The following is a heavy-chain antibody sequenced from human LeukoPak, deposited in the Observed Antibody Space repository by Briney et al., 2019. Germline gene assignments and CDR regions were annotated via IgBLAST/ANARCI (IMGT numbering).Heavy chain of an antibody. V-gene: IGHV3-21*01. Sequence: GGSLRLSCAASGFTFSSYSMNWVRQAPGKGLEWVSSISSSSSYIYYADSVKGRFTISRDNAKNSLYLQMNSLRAEDTAVYYCARRGFFGTMIVVVGFDYRGQGTLVTVSS. J-gene: IGHJ4*02. CDR1: GFTFSSYS. D-gene: IGHD3-22*01. CDR3: ARRGFFGTMIVVVGFDY. CDR2: ISSSSSYI.